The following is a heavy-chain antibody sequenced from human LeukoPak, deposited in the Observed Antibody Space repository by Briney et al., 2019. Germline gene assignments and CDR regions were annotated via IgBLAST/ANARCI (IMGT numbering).Heavy chain of an antibody. CDR2: INTHGSTT. V-gene: IGHV3-74*01. Sequence: GGSLRLSCAASGFTFSNYWMHWVRQAPGKGLVWVARINTHGSTTNYADSVKGRFTISRDNAKNTLYLQMNSLSAEDTAVYYALAGYYYYDMDVWGKGTTVTVSS. CDR3: LAGYYYYDMDV. J-gene: IGHJ6*03. D-gene: IGHD6-13*01. CDR1: GFTFSNYW.